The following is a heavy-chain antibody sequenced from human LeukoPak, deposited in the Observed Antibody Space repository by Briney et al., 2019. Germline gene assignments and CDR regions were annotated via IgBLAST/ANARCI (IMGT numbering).Heavy chain of an antibody. CDR1: GYTFTVYY. D-gene: IGHD3-10*01. V-gene: IGHV1-2*02. CDR3: ARAPRFGELPKYDY. Sequence: GASVKVSCKSSGYTFTVYYMHWVRQAPGQGLELMGWINPNSGGTNYAQKFQGRVTMTRDTSISTAYMELSRLRSDDTAVYYCARAPRFGELPKYDYWGQGTLVTVSS. CDR2: INPNSGGT. J-gene: IGHJ4*02.